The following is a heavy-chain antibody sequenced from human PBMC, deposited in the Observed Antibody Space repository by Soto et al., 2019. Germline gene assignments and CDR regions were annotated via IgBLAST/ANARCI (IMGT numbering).Heavy chain of an antibody. CDR2: IKSKTDGGTT. CDR3: NTIQYSSGWMHYYFAY. Sequence: EVQLVESGGGLVKPGGSLRLSCAASGFTFSNAWMSWVRQAPGKWLELVGRIKSKTDGGTTDYAAPVKGRFTISRDDSKNTLYLQMNSLKTEDTAVYYCNTIQYSSGWMHYYFAYWGQGTLVTVSS. J-gene: IGHJ4*02. CDR1: GFTFSNAW. D-gene: IGHD6-19*01. V-gene: IGHV3-15*01.